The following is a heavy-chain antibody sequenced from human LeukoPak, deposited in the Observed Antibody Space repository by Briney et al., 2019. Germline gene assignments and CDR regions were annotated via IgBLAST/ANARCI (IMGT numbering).Heavy chain of an antibody. D-gene: IGHD1-26*01. Sequence: GGSLRLSCAASGFTFSTYWMNWVRQAPGKGLEWVANIKQDGTEKYYVDSVKGRFTISRDNANNSLYLQMNSLRAEDTAAYYCARGYYPPEYWGPGTLVTVSS. J-gene: IGHJ4*02. CDR2: IKQDGTEK. CDR1: GFTFSTYW. CDR3: ARGYYPPEY. V-gene: IGHV3-7*05.